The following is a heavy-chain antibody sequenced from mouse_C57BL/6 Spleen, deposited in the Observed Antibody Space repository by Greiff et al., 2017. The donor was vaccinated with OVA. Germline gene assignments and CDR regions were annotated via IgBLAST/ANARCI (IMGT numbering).Heavy chain of an antibody. J-gene: IGHJ3*01. V-gene: IGHV1-18*01. CDR2: INPNNGGT. D-gene: IGHD2-4*01. CDR3: ARRRAYDYDPGAY. CDR1: GYTFTDYN. Sequence: EVKLMESGPELVKPGASVKIPCKASGYTFTDYNMDWVKQSHGKSLEWIGDINPNNGGTIYNQKFKGKATLTVDKSSSTAYMELRSLTSEDTAVYYCARRRAYDYDPGAYWGQGTLVTVSA.